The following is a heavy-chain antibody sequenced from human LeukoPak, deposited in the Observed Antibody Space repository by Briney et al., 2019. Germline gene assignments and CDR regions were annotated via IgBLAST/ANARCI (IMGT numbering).Heavy chain of an antibody. CDR2: IYYSGST. CDR1: GGSISSGGYS. CDR3: ARAKWLPYYYFDY. D-gene: IGHD3-22*01. J-gene: IGHJ4*02. Sequence: SSQTLSLTCAVSGGSISSGGYSWSWIRQPPGKGLEWIGYIYYSGSTNYNPSLKSRVTISVDTSKNQFSLKLSSVPAADTAVYYCARAKWLPYYYFDYWSQGTLVTVSS. V-gene: IGHV4-30-4*07.